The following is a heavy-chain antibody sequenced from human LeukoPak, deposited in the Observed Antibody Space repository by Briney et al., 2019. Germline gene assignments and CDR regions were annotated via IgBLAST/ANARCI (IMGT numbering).Heavy chain of an antibody. Sequence: SETLSLTCTVSGGSISSSDFYWGWIRQSPEKGLEWIGNIYFSGVTYFSPSLKSRVTLFLDTSKNQFSLKLRPVTAADTAVYYCARVGYCSSTMCYGTFYYYMDVWGKGTTVTVSS. D-gene: IGHD2-2*01. CDR3: ARVGYCSSTMCYGTFYYYMDV. V-gene: IGHV4-39*01. CDR1: GGSISSSDFY. J-gene: IGHJ6*03. CDR2: IYFSGVT.